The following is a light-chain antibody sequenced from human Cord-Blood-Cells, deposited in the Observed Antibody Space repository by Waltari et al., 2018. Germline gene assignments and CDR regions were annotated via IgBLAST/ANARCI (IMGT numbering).Light chain of an antibody. Sequence: DIQMTQSPSSLSASVGDRVTITCRASQSIRRYLNWYQQKPGKAPKLLIYAASSLQSGVPSRFSVSGSGTDFTLTISSLQPEDFATYYCQQSYSTPRTFGQGTKVEIK. V-gene: IGKV1-39*01. CDR2: AAS. J-gene: IGKJ1*01. CDR1: QSIRRY. CDR3: QQSYSTPRT.